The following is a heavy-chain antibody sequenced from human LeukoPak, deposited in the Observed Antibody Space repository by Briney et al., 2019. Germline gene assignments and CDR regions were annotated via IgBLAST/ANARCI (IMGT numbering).Heavy chain of an antibody. CDR3: ARASEYSSSPPDY. V-gene: IGHV4-38-2*01. CDR1: GYSISSGYY. D-gene: IGHD6-6*01. CDR2: IYHSGST. Sequence: PSETLSLTCAVSGYSISSGYYWGWIRQPPGKGLEWIGSIYHSGSTYYNPSLKSRVTISVDTSKNKFSLKLSSVTAADTAVYYCARASEYSSSPPDYWGQGTLVTVSS. J-gene: IGHJ4*02.